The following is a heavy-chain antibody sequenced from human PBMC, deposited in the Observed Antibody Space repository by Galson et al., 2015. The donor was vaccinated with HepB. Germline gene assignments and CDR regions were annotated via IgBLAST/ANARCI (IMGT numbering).Heavy chain of an antibody. CDR3: ARDFKDFWSGYRPGWFDP. D-gene: IGHD3-3*01. V-gene: IGHV1-24*01. CDR2: FDPEDGET. CDR1: GYTLTELS. J-gene: IGHJ5*02. Sequence: SVKVSCKVSGYTLTELSMHWVRQAPGKGLEWMGGFDPEDGETIYAQKFQGRVTMTEDTSASTAYMELSSLRSEDTAVYYCARDFKDFWSGYRPGWFDPWGQGTLVTVSS.